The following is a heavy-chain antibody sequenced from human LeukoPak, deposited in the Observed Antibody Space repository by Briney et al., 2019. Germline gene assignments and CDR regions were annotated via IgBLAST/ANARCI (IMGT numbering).Heavy chain of an antibody. J-gene: IGHJ4*02. Sequence: GASVKVSCKASGYTFTDYYIHWVRQAPGQGPKWMGWTNPKNGGTDYGQKFQGRVTMTRDTSISAAYMELSRLRSDDTAVYFCARGRILRKRFDDFGGGYYVRDFDYWGQGTLVTVST. V-gene: IGHV1-2*02. CDR3: ARGRILRKRFDDFGGGYYVRDFDY. D-gene: IGHD3-3*01. CDR1: GYTFTDYY. CDR2: TNPKNGGT.